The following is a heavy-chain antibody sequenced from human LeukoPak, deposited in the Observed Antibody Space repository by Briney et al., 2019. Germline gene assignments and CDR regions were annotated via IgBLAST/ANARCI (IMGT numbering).Heavy chain of an antibody. CDR3: ARDPDPDYDILTGYVY. V-gene: IGHV3-21*06. CDR2: ISPSSTYK. D-gene: IGHD3-9*01. J-gene: IGHJ4*02. Sequence: KPGGSLRLSCAASGFTVSSNYMNWVRQAPGKGLEWVSSISPSSTYKYYADSVKGRFTVSRDNAKNSLFLQMNSLRAEDTAVYYCARDPDPDYDILTGYVYWGQGTLVTVSS. CDR1: GFTVSSNY.